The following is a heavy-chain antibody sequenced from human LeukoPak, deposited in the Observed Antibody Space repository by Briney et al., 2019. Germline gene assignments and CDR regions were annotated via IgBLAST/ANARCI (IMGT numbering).Heavy chain of an antibody. J-gene: IGHJ4*02. Sequence: TLSLTCTVSGDSIRSSTYYWGWIRQPPGKGLEWIGTIYHSGSTYYNPSLKSRVTKSIDTSKNQFSLKLSSVTAADTAMYYCARGGWLPFDYWGQGTLVTVSS. CDR1: GDSIRSSTYY. CDR2: IYHSGST. D-gene: IGHD5-12*01. CDR3: ARGGWLPFDY. V-gene: IGHV4-39*07.